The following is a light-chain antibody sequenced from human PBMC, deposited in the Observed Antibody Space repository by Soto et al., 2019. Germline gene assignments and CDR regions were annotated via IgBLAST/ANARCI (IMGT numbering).Light chain of an antibody. J-gene: IGLJ3*02. Sequence: QSVLTQPPSASGTPGQRVTISCSGSSSNIGSNTVNWYQQLPGTAPKLLIYSNNQRPSGVPDRLSGSKSGTSASLAISGLQSEDEADYYCAACDASLNGWVFGGGTKLTVL. CDR2: SNN. V-gene: IGLV1-44*01. CDR3: AACDASLNGWV. CDR1: SSNIGSNT.